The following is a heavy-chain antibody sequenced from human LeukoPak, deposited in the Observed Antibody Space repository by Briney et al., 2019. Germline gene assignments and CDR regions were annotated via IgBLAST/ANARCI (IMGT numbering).Heavy chain of an antibody. Sequence: GGSLRLSCAASGFTFSDYYMGWIRQAPGKGLEWVSYISSSGSIIYYADSVKGRFTTSRDNAKNSLYLQMNSLRAEDTAVYYCAREGESNQADYWGQGTLVTVSS. CDR3: AREGESNQADY. J-gene: IGHJ4*02. D-gene: IGHD3-16*01. CDR1: GFTFSDYY. V-gene: IGHV3-11*01. CDR2: ISSSGSII.